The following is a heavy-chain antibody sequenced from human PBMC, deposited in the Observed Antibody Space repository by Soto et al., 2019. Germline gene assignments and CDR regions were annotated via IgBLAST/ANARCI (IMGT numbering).Heavy chain of an antibody. CDR3: AESVDGYNYEYFHH. V-gene: IGHV3-9*01. CDR1: GFTFEDYI. CDR2: INWNGVTM. Sequence: GGSLRLSCVASGFTFEDYIMFWVRQAPGEGPEWVSSINWNGVTMYYSDSVRGRFTISRDNAKKSLYLQMNSLRPEDTAFYYCAESVDGYNYEYFHHWGQGTLVTVSS. D-gene: IGHD5-12*01. J-gene: IGHJ1*01.